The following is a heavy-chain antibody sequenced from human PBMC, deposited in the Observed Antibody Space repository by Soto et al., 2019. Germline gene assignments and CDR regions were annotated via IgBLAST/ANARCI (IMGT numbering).Heavy chain of an antibody. CDR2: IYSGGST. J-gene: IGHJ4*02. CDR1: GFTVGSNY. Sequence: GGSLRLSCAASGFTVGSNYMSWVRQAPGKGLEWVSVIYSGGSTYYADSVKGRFTISRDNSKNTLYLQMNSLRAEDTAVYYCARDAYGHPAGFDYWGQGSLVTVSS. D-gene: IGHD2-21*01. CDR3: ARDAYGHPAGFDY. V-gene: IGHV3-66*01.